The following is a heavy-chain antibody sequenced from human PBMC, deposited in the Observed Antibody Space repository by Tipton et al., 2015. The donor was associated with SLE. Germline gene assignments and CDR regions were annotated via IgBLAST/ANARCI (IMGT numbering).Heavy chain of an antibody. CDR1: GGSFSGYY. J-gene: IGHJ4*02. V-gene: IGHV4-34*01. Sequence: TLSLTCAVYGGSFSGYYWSWIRQPPGKGLEWIGEVNHSGSTNYNPSLKSRVTISVDTSKNQFSLKVSSVTAADTAVYYCAAHRPSSIWGQGTLVTASS. CDR2: VNHSGST. D-gene: IGHD6-13*01. CDR3: AAHRPSSI.